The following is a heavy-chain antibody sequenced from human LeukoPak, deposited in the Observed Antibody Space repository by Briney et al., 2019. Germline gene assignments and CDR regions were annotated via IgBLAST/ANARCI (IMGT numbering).Heavy chain of an antibody. D-gene: IGHD5-12*01. V-gene: IGHV3-21*04. CDR3: ASEEGYSGYDFNY. CDR2: ISSSSSYI. J-gene: IGHJ4*02. Sequence: GGSLRLSCAASGFTFSSYSMNWVRQAPGKGLEWVSSISSSSSYIYYADSVKGRFTISRDNAKNSLYLQMNSLRSEDTAVYYCASEEGYSGYDFNYWGQGTLVTVSS. CDR1: GFTFSSYS.